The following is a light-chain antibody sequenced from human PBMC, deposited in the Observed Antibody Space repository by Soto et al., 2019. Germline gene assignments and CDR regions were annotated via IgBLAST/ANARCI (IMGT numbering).Light chain of an antibody. CDR3: CSYARTSTYV. V-gene: IGLV2-23*01. Sequence: ALTQPASVSGSPGQSITISCTGTSSDVGDYNLVSWYQQRPGKAPKLMIYEDSKRPSGISNRFSGSKSGNTASLTISGLQAEDEAHYYCCSYARTSTYVFGTGTKVTV. CDR1: SSDVGDYNL. J-gene: IGLJ1*01. CDR2: EDS.